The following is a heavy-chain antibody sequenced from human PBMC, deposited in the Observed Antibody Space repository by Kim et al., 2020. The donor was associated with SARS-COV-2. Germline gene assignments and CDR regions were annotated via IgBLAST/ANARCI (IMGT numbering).Heavy chain of an antibody. V-gene: IGHV5-10-1*01. Sequence: DSYTNYSPSFQGHVTISADKSISTAYLQWSSLKASDTAMYYCATLSGMDVWGQGTTVPVSS. J-gene: IGHJ6*02. D-gene: IGHD2-2*01. CDR2: DSYT. CDR3: ATLSGMDV.